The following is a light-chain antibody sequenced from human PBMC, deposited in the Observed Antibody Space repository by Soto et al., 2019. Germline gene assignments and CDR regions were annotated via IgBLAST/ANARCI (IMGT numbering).Light chain of an antibody. CDR2: AAS. J-gene: IGKJ1*01. Sequence: IQITQSPSPLSRSVGDRVTITCRASQGIRNDLVWYQQKPGKAPKLLIYAASSLQSGVPSRFSGSASGTDFTLTISSLQAEDFATYYCLEASSYPWTLCQGTKVDI. CDR3: LEASSYPWT. CDR1: QGIRND. V-gene: IGKV1-6*01.